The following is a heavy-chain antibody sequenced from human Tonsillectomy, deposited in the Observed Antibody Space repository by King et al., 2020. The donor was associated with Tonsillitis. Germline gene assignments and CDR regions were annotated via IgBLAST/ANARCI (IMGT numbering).Heavy chain of an antibody. Sequence: VQLVVSGGGLVQPGGSLRLSCAASGFTFSNYAINWVRQAPGKGLEWVSIIYSDGSSTYYADSVKGRFTISRDNSKNTLYLQMNSLRAEDTAVYYCAKTLTVTGDYWGQGTLVTVSS. J-gene: IGHJ4*02. CDR1: GFTFSNYA. V-gene: IGHV3-23*03. CDR3: AKTLTVTGDY. CDR2: IYSDGSST. D-gene: IGHD4-17*01.